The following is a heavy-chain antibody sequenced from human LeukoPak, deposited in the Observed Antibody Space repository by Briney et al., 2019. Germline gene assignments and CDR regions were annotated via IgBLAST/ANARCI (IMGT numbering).Heavy chain of an antibody. CDR3: ARASGGFGELAFDY. Sequence: PSETLSLTCAVSGGSISSGGYSWSWIRQPPGKGLEWIGYIYHSGSTYYNPSLKSRVTISVDRSKNQFSLKLSSVTAADTAVYYCARASGGFGELAFDYWGQGTLVTVSS. CDR2: IYHSGST. J-gene: IGHJ4*02. CDR1: GGSISSGGYS. V-gene: IGHV4-30-2*01. D-gene: IGHD3-10*01.